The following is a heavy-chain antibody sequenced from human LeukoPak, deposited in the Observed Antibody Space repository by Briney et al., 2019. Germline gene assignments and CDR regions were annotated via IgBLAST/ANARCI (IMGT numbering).Heavy chain of an antibody. CDR2: IYHSGST. J-gene: IGHJ5*02. CDR3: ARQNLNWFDP. CDR1: GYSISSGYY. Sequence: SETPSLTCAVSGYSISSGYYWGWIRQPPGKGLEWIGSIYHSGSTYYNPSLKSRVTISVDTSKNQFSLKLSSVTAADTAVYYCARQNLNWFDPWGQGTLVTVSS. V-gene: IGHV4-38-2*01.